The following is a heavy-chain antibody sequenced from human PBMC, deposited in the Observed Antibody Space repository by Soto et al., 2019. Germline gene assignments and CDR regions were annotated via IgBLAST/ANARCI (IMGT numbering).Heavy chain of an antibody. CDR1: GFTFSSYA. V-gene: IGHV3-30-3*01. CDR2: ISYDGSNK. CDR3: ARDLAGFGEFRPLQH. Sequence: QVQLVESGGGVVQPGRSLRLSCAASGFTFSSYAMHWVRQAPGKGLEWVAVISYDGSNKYYADSVKGRFTISRDNSKNTLYLQMNSLRAEDTAVYYCARDLAGFGEFRPLQHWGQGTLVTVSS. J-gene: IGHJ1*01. D-gene: IGHD3-10*01.